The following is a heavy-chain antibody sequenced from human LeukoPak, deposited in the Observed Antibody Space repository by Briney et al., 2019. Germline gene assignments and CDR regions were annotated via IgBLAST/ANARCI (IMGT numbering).Heavy chain of an antibody. D-gene: IGHD3-22*01. J-gene: IGHJ4*02. Sequence: GGSPRHSCAASVFTFDDYAMHWVRHAPGKGLEWGSGISWNSGSIGYADSVKGRFTISRDNAKNSLYLQMNSLRAEDMALYYCAKGAGSGYYAAFDYWGQGTLVTVSS. CDR3: AKGAGSGYYAAFDY. V-gene: IGHV3-9*03. CDR1: VFTFDDYA. CDR2: ISWNSGSI.